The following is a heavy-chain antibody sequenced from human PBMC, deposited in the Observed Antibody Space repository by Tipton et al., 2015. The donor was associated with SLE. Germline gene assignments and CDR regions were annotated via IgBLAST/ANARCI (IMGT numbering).Heavy chain of an antibody. D-gene: IGHD3-3*01. CDR3: ARERAYVDFCSCFLDFYFYGLDV. Sequence: TLSLTCTVSGGSISSYYWSWIRQPPGKGLEWIGYIYYSGSTNYNPSLKSRVTISVDTSKHQFSLKLSSVTAPDTAVFYCARERAYVDFCSCFLDFYFYGLDVWGQGTTVTVSS. CDR2: IYYSGST. V-gene: IGHV4-59*01. J-gene: IGHJ6*02. CDR1: GGSISSYY.